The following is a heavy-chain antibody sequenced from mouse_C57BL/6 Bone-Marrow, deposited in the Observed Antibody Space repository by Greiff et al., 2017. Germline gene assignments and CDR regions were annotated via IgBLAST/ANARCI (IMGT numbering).Heavy chain of an antibody. D-gene: IGHD1-1*01. CDR3: ASITAVVDGYFDV. Sequence: VQLQQSGAELVKPGASVKLSCTASGFNIKDYYMHWVKQRTEQCLEWIGRIDPEDGATKYAPKFQGKATITADTASNTAYMQLSSLTSEDTSVYYCASITAVVDGYFDVWGKGTTVTVSS. J-gene: IGHJ1*03. CDR2: IDPEDGAT. CDR1: GFNIKDYY. V-gene: IGHV14-2*01.